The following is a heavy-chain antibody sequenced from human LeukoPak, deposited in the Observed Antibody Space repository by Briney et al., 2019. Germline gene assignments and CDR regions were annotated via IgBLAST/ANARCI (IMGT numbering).Heavy chain of an antibody. V-gene: IGHV4-4*09. CDR3: ARHLYSYGLNWFDP. Sequence: SETLSLTCTVSGGSISSYYWSWIRQPPGKGLEWIGYIYTSGSTNYNPSLKSRVTISVDTYKNQFSLKLSSVTAADTAVYYCARHLYSYGLNWFDPWGQGTLVTVSS. J-gene: IGHJ5*02. D-gene: IGHD2-21*01. CDR2: IYTSGST. CDR1: GGSISSYY.